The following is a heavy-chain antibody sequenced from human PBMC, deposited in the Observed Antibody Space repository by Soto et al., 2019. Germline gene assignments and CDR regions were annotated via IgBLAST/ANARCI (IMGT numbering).Heavy chain of an antibody. CDR3: ARDDYYDTSGYLALFDY. J-gene: IGHJ4*02. CDR1: GFTFSSYT. D-gene: IGHD3-22*01. Sequence: GGSLRLSCAASGFTFSSYTMNWVRQAPGKGLEWVSYISSSSSSKYYADPVKGRFTISRDNAKNSLYLQMNSLRDEDTAVYYCARDDYYDTSGYLALFDYWGQGTLVTVSS. V-gene: IGHV3-48*02. CDR2: ISSSSSSK.